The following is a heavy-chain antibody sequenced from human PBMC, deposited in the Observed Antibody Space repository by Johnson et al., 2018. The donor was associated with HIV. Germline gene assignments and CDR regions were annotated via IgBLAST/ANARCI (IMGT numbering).Heavy chain of an antibody. CDR3: VRGHFDSSGFYSDAFDI. CDR2: ISWDGGST. CDR1: GFTFSTYG. J-gene: IGHJ3*02. D-gene: IGHD3-22*01. V-gene: IGHV3-43D*03. Sequence: VQLVESGGGLIQPGGSLRLSCAASGFTFSTYGMHWVRQAPGKGLEWVSLISWDGGSTYYADSVKGRFTMSRDNSKNSLYLQMNSLRAEATALYYCVRGHFDSSGFYSDAFDIWGQGTVVTVSS.